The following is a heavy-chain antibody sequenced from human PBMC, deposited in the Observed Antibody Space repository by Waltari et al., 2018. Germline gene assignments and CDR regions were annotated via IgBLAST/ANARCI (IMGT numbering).Heavy chain of an antibody. Sequence: QVQLVESGVGVVQPVRSLRLSCVTSGFTFSDYGIHWVRQAPGEGLARLAVISYDGSHKYLPDALRGRFTIAIENSKNTLYLQINRLRAEDTAVYYCAKDGGAFWSGYYRYFYYYYMDVWAKGTTVTVSS. CDR2: ISYDGSHK. V-gene: IGHV3-30*18. D-gene: IGHD3-3*01. CDR3: AKDGGAFWSGYYRYFYYYYMDV. J-gene: IGHJ6*03. CDR1: GFTFSDYG.